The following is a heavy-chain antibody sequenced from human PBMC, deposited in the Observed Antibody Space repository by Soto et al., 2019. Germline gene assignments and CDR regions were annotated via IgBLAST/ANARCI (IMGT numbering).Heavy chain of an antibody. CDR3: ARFGLLGYCSSTSCGGDTYWFDP. CDR1: GGSFSGYY. D-gene: IGHD2-2*01. J-gene: IGHJ5*02. V-gene: IGHV4-34*01. Sequence: SETLSLTCAVYGGSFSGYYWSWIRQPPGKGLEWIGEINHSGSTNYNPSLKSRVTISVDTSKNQFSLKLSSVTAADTAVYYCARFGLLGYCSSTSCGGDTYWFDPWGQGTLVTVSS. CDR2: INHSGST.